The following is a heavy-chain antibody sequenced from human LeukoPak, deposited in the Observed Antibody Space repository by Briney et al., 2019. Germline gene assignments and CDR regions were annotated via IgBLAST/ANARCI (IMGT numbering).Heavy chain of an antibody. CDR1: GGSISSYY. CDR2: IYYSGST. D-gene: IGHD5-12*01. Sequence: SETLSLTCTVSGGSISSYYWSWIRQPPGKGLEWIGYIYYSGSTNYNPSLKSRVTISVDTSKNQFSLKPSSVTAADTAVYYCASYSGYEYYFDYWGQGTLVTVSS. CDR3: ASYSGYEYYFDY. J-gene: IGHJ4*02. V-gene: IGHV4-59*08.